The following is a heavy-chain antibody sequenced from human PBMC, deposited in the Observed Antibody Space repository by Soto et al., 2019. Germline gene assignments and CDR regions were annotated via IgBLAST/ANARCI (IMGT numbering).Heavy chain of an antibody. V-gene: IGHV3-21*01. Sequence: EVQLVESGGGLVKPGGSLRLSCVGSGFIFSSFTMTWVHQAPGMGLQYLASISKSSSLIYYADSVRGRFIISRDNSKDSVFLQMYSLRAEDTAMYYCVRGDDRVDWGQGTLVTVSS. CDR1: GFIFSSFT. CDR2: ISKSSSLI. D-gene: IGHD1-1*01. CDR3: VRGDDRVD. J-gene: IGHJ4*02.